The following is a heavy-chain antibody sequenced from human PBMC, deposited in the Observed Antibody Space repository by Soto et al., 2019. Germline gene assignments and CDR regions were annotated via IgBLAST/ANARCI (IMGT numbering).Heavy chain of an antibody. J-gene: IGHJ4*02. D-gene: IGHD6-6*01. CDR2: INHSGST. V-gene: IGHV4-34*01. Sequence: SETLSLTCAVYGGSFSGYYCSWIRQPPGKGLEWIGEINHSGSTNYNPSLKSRVTISVDTSKNQFSLKLSSVTAADTAVYYCARGLGSSSPFDYWGQGTLVTVS. CDR3: ARGLGSSSPFDY. CDR1: GGSFSGYY.